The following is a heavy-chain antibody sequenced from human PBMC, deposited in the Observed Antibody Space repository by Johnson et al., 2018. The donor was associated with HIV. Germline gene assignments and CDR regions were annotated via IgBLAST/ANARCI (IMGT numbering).Heavy chain of an antibody. V-gene: IGHV3-13*01. D-gene: IGHD6-13*01. Sequence: VQLVESGGGLVQPGGSLRLSCAASGFTFSSYDMHWVRQATGKDLEWVSAIDTAGDTYYPGSVKGRFTISRENAKTSVYLQMNNLRAGDTAVYYCARGVSMFSSSWLESYAFDIWGQGTMVTVSS. CDR1: GFTFSSYD. CDR3: ARGVSMFSSSWLESYAFDI. J-gene: IGHJ3*02. CDR2: IDTAGDT.